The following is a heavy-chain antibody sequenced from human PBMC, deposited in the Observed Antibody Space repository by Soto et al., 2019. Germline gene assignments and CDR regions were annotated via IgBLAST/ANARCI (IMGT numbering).Heavy chain of an antibody. CDR1: GYSFTSYW. J-gene: IGHJ4*02. Sequence: GESLKISCKGSGYSFTSYWIGWVRQMPVKGLEWMGIIYPGDSDTRYSPPFQGQVTISADKSISTAYLQWSSLKASDTAMYYCARLQGGYYDSSGYSFDYWGQGTLVTVSS. D-gene: IGHD3-22*01. CDR3: ARLQGGYYDSSGYSFDY. V-gene: IGHV5-51*01. CDR2: IYPGDSDT.